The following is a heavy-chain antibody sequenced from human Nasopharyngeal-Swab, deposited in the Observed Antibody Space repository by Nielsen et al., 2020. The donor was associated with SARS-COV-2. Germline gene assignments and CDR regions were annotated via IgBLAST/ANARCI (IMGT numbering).Heavy chain of an antibody. Sequence: SETLSLTCTVSGDSISSYYWSWIRQPPGKGLEWIGYIYYSGSTNYNPSLKSRVTISVDTSKNQFSLKLSSVTAADTAVYYCASSQGDSSGQYLYYYYGMDVWGQGTTVTVSS. CDR3: ASSQGDSSGQYLYYYYGMDV. J-gene: IGHJ6*02. CDR1: GDSISSYY. D-gene: IGHD3-22*01. V-gene: IGHV4-59*01. CDR2: IYYSGST.